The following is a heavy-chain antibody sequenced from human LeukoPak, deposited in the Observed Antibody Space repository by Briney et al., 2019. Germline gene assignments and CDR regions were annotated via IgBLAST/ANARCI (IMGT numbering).Heavy chain of an antibody. V-gene: IGHV4-59*01. Sequence: SETLSLTCTVSGGSISSYYWSWIRQPPGKGLEWIGYIYYSGSTNYNPSLKSRVTISVDTSKNQFSLKLSSVTAADTAVYYCARSPYYGGNSEGAFDIWGQETMVTVSS. CDR1: GGSISSYY. D-gene: IGHD4-23*01. CDR2: IYYSGST. J-gene: IGHJ3*02. CDR3: ARSPYYGGNSEGAFDI.